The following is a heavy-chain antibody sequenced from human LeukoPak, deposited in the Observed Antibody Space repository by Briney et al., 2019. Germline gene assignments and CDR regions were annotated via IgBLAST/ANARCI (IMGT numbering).Heavy chain of an antibody. CDR2: IYTSGST. V-gene: IGHV4-4*07. CDR1: GGSLSSYY. CDR3: ARDEIRYCSSTSCPSSWYFDL. D-gene: IGHD2-2*01. Sequence: SETLSLTCTVSGGSLSSYYWSWIRQPAGKGLEWIGRIYTSGSTNYNPSPKSRVTLSVDTFQNQFSLTLSSVTAADTAVYYCARDEIRYCSSTSCPSSWYFDLWGRGTLVTVSS. J-gene: IGHJ2*01.